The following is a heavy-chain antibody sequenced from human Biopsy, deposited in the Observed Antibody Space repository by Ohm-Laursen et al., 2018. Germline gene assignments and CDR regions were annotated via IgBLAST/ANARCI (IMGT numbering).Heavy chain of an antibody. J-gene: IGHJ6*02. CDR3: ARVPAHPGIDGYFGLDL. V-gene: IGHV1-2*02. CDR1: GYTFAGYY. Sequence: ASVKVSCKASGYTFAGYYLHWVRQAPGHGLEWMAWVNPNSGNTNYAQRFQGRLTVTRDTSIDAAYMELTSLTFADTAIYYCARVPAHPGIDGYFGLDLWGQGTTVTVS. CDR2: VNPNSGNT. D-gene: IGHD3-9*01.